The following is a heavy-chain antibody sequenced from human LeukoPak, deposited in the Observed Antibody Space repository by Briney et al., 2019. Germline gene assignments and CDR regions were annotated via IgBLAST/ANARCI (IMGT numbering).Heavy chain of an antibody. CDR1: GYTFTSYG. V-gene: IGHV1-18*01. D-gene: IGHD3-22*01. CDR2: ISAYNGNT. Sequence: ASVKVSCKASGYTFTSYGISWVRQAPGQGLEWMGWISAYNGNTNYAQKLQGRVTMTTDTSTSPAYLELRSLISDDTAVYYCARDPYIYYYDSSVPGRYFDYWGQGTLVTVSS. CDR3: ARDPYIYYYDSSVPGRYFDY. J-gene: IGHJ4*02.